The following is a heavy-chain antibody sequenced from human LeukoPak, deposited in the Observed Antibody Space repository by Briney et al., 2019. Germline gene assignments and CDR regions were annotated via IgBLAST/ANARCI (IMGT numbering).Heavy chain of an antibody. D-gene: IGHD3-9*01. CDR1: GFTFSSYS. J-gene: IGHJ6*02. V-gene: IGHV3-21*01. CDR2: ISSSSSYI. Sequence: GGSLRLSCAASGFTFSSYSMNWVRQAPGKGLEWVSSISSSSSYIYYADSVKGRFTISRDNAKNSLYLQMNSLRAEDTAVYYCARDGTNPTYYDILTAVPYYYYGMDVWGQGTTVTVSS. CDR3: ARDGTNPTYYDILTAVPYYYYGMDV.